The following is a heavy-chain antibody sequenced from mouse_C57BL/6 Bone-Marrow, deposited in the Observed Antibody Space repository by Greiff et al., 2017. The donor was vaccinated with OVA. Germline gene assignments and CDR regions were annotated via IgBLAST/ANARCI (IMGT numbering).Heavy chain of an antibody. D-gene: IGHD2-4*01. J-gene: IGHJ4*01. CDR2: ISSGGSYT. V-gene: IGHV5-6*01. CDR3: ARQGSYDYDGYYYAMDY. CDR1: GFTFSSYG. Sequence: EVQGVESGGDLVKPGGSLKLSCAASGFTFSSYGMSWVRQTPDKRLEWVATISSGGSYTYYPDSVKGRFTISRDNAKNTLYLQMSSLKSEDTAMYYCARQGSYDYDGYYYAMDYWGQGTSVTVSS.